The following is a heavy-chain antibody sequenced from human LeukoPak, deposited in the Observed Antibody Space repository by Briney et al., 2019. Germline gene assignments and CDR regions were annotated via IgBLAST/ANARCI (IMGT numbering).Heavy chain of an antibody. CDR3: ARDLGNWGWNDF. J-gene: IGHJ4*02. Sequence: SETLSLTCAVYGGSFSGYYWSWIPQPPRKGLDWIGEIIHNGGTNYNPSLKSRVTISADTSKNQFSPKLSSINAADTAVYYCARDLGNWGWNDFWGQGTLVTVSS. D-gene: IGHD7-27*01. CDR2: IIHNGGT. CDR1: GGSFSGYY. V-gene: IGHV4-34*12.